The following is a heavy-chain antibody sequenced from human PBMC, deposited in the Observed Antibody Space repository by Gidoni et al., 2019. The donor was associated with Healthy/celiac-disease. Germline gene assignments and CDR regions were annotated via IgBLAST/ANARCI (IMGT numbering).Heavy chain of an antibody. D-gene: IGHD4-17*01. V-gene: IGHV3-11*05. CDR2: ISSSSSYT. CDR1: GFPFSDYY. CDR3: ARDYGDYGIFDY. Sequence: QVQLVESGGGWVKPGGSRRRSCPASGFPFSDYYLSWIRQAPGKGLEWVSYISSSSSYTNYADSVKGRFTISRDNAKNSLYLQMNSLRAEDTAVYYCARDYGDYGIFDYWGQGTLVTVSS. J-gene: IGHJ4*02.